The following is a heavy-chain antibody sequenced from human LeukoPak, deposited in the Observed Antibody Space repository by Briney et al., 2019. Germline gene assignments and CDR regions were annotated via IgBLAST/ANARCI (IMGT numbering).Heavy chain of an antibody. V-gene: IGHV3-23*01. J-gene: IGHJ4*02. Sequence: RTGGSLRLSCTASGFTFNSFAMSWVRQAPGKGLEWLSTLSGGGEIMDYADSAKGRFTISRDNSKNTLYLQMNSLRAEDTAIYYCAREGQTHYYFDYWGQGTLVTVSS. D-gene: IGHD1-26*01. CDR2: LSGGGEIM. CDR3: AREGQTHYYFDY. CDR1: GFTFNSFA.